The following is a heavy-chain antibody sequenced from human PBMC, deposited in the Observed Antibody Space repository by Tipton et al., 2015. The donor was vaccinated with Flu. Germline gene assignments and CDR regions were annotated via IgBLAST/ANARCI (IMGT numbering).Heavy chain of an antibody. J-gene: IGHJ6*02. CDR1: GYTFTSYG. CDR3: ARSDRYCTNGVCYTGYYGMDV. D-gene: IGHD2-8*01. V-gene: IGHV1-18*01. Sequence: QLVQSGAEVKKPGASVKVSCKASGYTFTSYGISWVRQAPGQGLEWMGWISAYNGNTNYAQKLQGRVTMTTDTSTSTAYMELRSLRSEATAVYYCARSDRYCTNGVCYTGYYGMDVGGQGTTATVSS. CDR2: ISAYNGNT.